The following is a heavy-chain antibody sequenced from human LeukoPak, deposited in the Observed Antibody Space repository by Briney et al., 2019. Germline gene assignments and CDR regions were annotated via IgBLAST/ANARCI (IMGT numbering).Heavy chain of an antibody. CDR3: ARQGPNCSGGSCYSRLFSTFGY. Sequence: PSETLSLTCTVSGGSISSYYWSWIRQPAGKGLEWIGPIYTSGSTNYNPSLKGRVTMSVDTSKNQFSLKLSSVTAADTAVYYCARQGPNCSGGSCYSRLFSTFGYWGQGTLVTVSS. CDR1: GGSISSYY. V-gene: IGHV4-4*07. D-gene: IGHD2-15*01. J-gene: IGHJ4*02. CDR2: IYTSGST.